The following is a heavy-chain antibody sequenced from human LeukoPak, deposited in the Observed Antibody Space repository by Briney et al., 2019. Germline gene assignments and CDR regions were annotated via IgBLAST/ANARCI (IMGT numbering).Heavy chain of an antibody. V-gene: IGHV4-34*01. J-gene: IGHJ4*02. CDR2: INHSGST. Sequence: SETLSLTCAVYGGSFSGYYWSRIRQPPGKGLEWIGEINHSGSTNYNPSLKSRVTISVDTSKNQFSLKLSSVTAADTAVYYRARGVNCTNGVCRFDYWGQGTLVTVSS. D-gene: IGHD2-8*01. CDR1: GGSFSGYY. CDR3: ARGVNCTNGVCRFDY.